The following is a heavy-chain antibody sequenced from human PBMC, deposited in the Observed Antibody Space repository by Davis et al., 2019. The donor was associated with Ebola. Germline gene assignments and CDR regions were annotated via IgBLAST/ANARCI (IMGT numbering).Heavy chain of an antibody. D-gene: IGHD3-10*01. J-gene: IGHJ3*02. CDR2: MWYDGSRQ. CDR1: GFIFSNYG. CDR3: ARERGPYILGWFEPFDI. V-gene: IGHV3-33*01. Sequence: GGSLRLSCAASGFIFSNYGMHWVRQAPGKGLEWVALMWYDGSRQYYADSVKGRFTVSRDNSRDILYLQMNSLRDEDTAVYYCARERGPYILGWFEPFDIWGQGTRVTVSS.